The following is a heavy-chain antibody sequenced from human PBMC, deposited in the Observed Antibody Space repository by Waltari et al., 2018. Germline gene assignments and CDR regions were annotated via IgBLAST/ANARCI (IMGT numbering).Heavy chain of an antibody. Sequence: QLQLQESGPGLGKHSETLSLTCVVSGDSLTSNPHYWAWIRQPPGQSLEWIGTMSYKGATYSSPSLKSRVTVSRDTSKNHLSLKLGSVTAADTAIYYCATYIGASIGTAAFDVWGQGTMVTVSS. J-gene: IGHJ3*01. CDR1: GDSLTSNPHY. CDR3: ATYIGASIGTAAFDV. D-gene: IGHD5-12*01. V-gene: IGHV4-39*02. CDR2: MSYKGAT.